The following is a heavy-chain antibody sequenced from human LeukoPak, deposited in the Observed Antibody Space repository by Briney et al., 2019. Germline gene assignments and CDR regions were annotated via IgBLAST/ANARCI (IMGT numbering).Heavy chain of an antibody. V-gene: IGHV4-59*08. D-gene: IGHD3-10*01. Sequence: SETLSLTCTVSGGSISSYYWSWIRQPPGKGLEWIGYIYYSGSTNYNPSLKSRVTISVDTSKNQFSLKLSSVTAADTAVYYCASQIVGSGNYYNFDYWGREPWSPSPQ. CDR3: ASQIVGSGNYYNFDY. CDR1: GGSISSYY. J-gene: IGHJ4*02. CDR2: IYYSGST.